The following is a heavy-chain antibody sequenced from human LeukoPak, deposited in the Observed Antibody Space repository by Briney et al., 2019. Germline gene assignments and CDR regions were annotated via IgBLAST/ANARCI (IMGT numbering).Heavy chain of an antibody. D-gene: IGHD2-15*01. J-gene: IGHJ4*02. CDR1: GFTFSSYW. Sequence: GGSLRLSCAASGFTFSSYWMSWVRQAPGKGLEWVANIKQDGSEKYYVDSVKGRFTISRDNAKNSLYLQMNSLRAEDTAVYYCARAHNGYCSGGSCYHFDYWGQGTLVTVSS. CDR3: ARAHNGYCSGGSCYHFDY. V-gene: IGHV3-7*01. CDR2: IKQDGSEK.